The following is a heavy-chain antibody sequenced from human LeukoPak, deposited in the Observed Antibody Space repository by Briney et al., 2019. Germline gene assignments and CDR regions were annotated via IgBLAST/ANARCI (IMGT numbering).Heavy chain of an antibody. D-gene: IGHD3-10*01. CDR2: ISSSSIYI. V-gene: IGHV3-21*01. CDR3: ARDPTTYGSGSYYYYFDY. Sequence: KPGGSLRLSRAASGFTFSSYSMNWVRQAPGKGLGWVSSISSSSIYIYYADSVKGRFTTSRDNAKNSLFLQMNSLRAEDTAVYFCARDPTTYGSGSYYYYFDYWGQGTLVSVSS. CDR1: GFTFSSYS. J-gene: IGHJ4*02.